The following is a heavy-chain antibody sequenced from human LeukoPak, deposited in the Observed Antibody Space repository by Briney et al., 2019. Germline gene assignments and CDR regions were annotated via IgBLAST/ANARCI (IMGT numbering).Heavy chain of an antibody. D-gene: IGHD3-16*01. V-gene: IGHV3-7*01. J-gene: IGHJ4*02. CDR3: TRGGVDY. CDR2: IKQDGSEK. Sequence: GGSLRLSCAASGFSLSSYWMTWVRQAPGKGLEWVANIKQDGSEKNYVDSVKGRFTISRDNAKNSLYLQMNSLRAEDTALYYCTRGGVDYWGQGTLVTVSS. CDR1: GFSLSSYW.